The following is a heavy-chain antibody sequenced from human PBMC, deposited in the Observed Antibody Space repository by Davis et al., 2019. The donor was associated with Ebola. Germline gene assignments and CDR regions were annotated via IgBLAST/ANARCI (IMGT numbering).Heavy chain of an antibody. CDR2: NSYHGNHK. CDR1: GFSFTGYR. CDR3: AREYCSYSGSYCTGFDL. J-gene: IGHJ4*02. Sequence: GESLKISCPASGFSFTGYRLQWVPPAPGKGLVLVAGNSYHGNHKPYVDSLRCRFSTSRDNSGNTLYLQLNNLGSDDTAVYSCAREYCSYSGSYCTGFDLWGQGTLVSVSS. V-gene: IGHV3-30*03. D-gene: IGHD3-10*01.